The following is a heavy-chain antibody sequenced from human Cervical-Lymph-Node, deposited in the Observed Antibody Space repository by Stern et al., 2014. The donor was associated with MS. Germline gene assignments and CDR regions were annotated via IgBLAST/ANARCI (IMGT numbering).Heavy chain of an antibody. V-gene: IGHV3-48*01. CDR1: GFTFSTYS. CDR3: ARLYCTGGSCYFGFDS. Sequence: EVQLVESGGGLVQPGGSLRLSCAASGFTFSTYSMNWVRQAPGKGLEWISYISSSSSTIYYTDSVKGRFTISRDNAKNSLYLQMNSLRAEDTAVYYCARLYCTGGSCYFGFDSWGQGTLVTVSS. J-gene: IGHJ4*02. D-gene: IGHD2-15*01. CDR2: ISSSSSTI.